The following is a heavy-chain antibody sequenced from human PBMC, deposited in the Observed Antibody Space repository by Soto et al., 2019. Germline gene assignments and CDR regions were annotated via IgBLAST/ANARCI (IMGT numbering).Heavy chain of an antibody. CDR2: VSPPFRTS. CDR3: ARVLYYGSGSYTPYGMDV. J-gene: IGHJ6*02. Sequence: QVQLVQSGAEVQKPGSSVKVSCKTSGVSFNNNGIGWVRQAPGHGLEWMGGVSPPFRTSNYAGKFQGRISITTDASTGTVNMELSSLRSEDTAQYYCARVLYYGSGSYTPYGMDVWGLGTTVTVSS. D-gene: IGHD3-10*01. V-gene: IGHV1-69*01. CDR1: GVSFNNNG.